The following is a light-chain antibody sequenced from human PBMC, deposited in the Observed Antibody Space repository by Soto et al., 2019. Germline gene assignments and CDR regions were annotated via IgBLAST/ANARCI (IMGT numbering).Light chain of an antibody. CDR2: DAS. V-gene: IGKV3-15*01. CDR1: QIVSSN. J-gene: IGKJ2*01. Sequence: EIVMTQSPATLSVSPGERATLSCRASQIVSSNVAWYQQKAGQAPRLLINDASTRATGIPARFSGSGSGTEFTLTISCLHAEDFAVYYCQQYNNWPPMYTFGQGTKLEIK. CDR3: QQYNNWPPMYT.